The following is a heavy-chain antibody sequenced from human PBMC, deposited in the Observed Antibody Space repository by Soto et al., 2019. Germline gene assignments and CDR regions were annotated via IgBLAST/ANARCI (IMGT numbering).Heavy chain of an antibody. J-gene: IGHJ6*02. CDR1: GYTFTSYV. D-gene: IGHD1-26*01. V-gene: IGHV1-18*01. CDR3: ARVGVRGSSTPYYYYGMDV. CDR2: ISAYNGNT. Sequence: ASVKVSCKASGYTFTSYVISWVRQAPGQGLEWMGWISAYNGNTNYAQKLQGRVTISVDTSKNQFSLKLSSVTAADTAVYYCARVGVRGSSTPYYYYGMDVWGQGTTVTVSS.